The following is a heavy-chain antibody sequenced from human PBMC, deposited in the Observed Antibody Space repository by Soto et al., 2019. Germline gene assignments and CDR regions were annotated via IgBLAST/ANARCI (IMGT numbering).Heavy chain of an antibody. CDR2: IYYSGST. CDR3: ARTYGSGSYYNVGAFDI. J-gene: IGHJ3*02. V-gene: IGHV4-59*01. D-gene: IGHD3-10*01. CDR1: GGSISSYY. Sequence: PSETLSLTCTVSGGSISSYYWSWIRQPPGKGLEWIGYIYYSGSTNYNPSLKSRVTISVDTSKNQFSLKLSSVTAADTAVYYCARTYGSGSYYNVGAFDIWGQGTMVTVSS.